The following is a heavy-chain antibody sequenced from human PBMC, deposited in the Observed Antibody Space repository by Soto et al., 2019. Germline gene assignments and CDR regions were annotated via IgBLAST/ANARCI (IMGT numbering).Heavy chain of an antibody. D-gene: IGHD4-17*01. J-gene: IGHJ4*02. CDR1: GYTFTSYG. V-gene: IGHV1-18*01. Sequence: ASVKVSCKASGYTFTSYGISWVRQAPGQGLEWIGWISPYDDNTNYAQKFQGRVTMTTDTPTSTAYMELRSLKSDDTAVYYCASSYDDYAVRYWGQGTLVTVSS. CDR2: ISPYDDNT. CDR3: ASSYDDYAVRY.